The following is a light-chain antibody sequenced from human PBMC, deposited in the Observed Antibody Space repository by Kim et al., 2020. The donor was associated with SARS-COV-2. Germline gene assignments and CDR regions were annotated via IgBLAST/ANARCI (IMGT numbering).Light chain of an antibody. V-gene: IGKV3-20*01. CDR2: GAS. Sequence: SPGERATLSCRAGQSVSSNCLAWYQQKPGQAPRLLIYGASSRATGIPDRFSGSGSGTDFTLTITRLEPEDFAVYYCQQYSSSPATFGQGTKVDIK. CDR1: QSVSSNC. CDR3: QQYSSSPAT. J-gene: IGKJ1*01.